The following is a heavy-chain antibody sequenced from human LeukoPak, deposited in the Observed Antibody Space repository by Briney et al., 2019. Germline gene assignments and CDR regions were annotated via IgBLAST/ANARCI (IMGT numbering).Heavy chain of an antibody. V-gene: IGHV1-69*05. Sequence: SARVSCKASGGTFSSYAISWVRQAPGQGLEWMGGIIPIFGTANYAQKFQGRVTITTDESTSTAYMELSSLRSEDTAVYYCASSQAYSSSWYVPSGYWGQGTLVTVSS. CDR1: GGTFSSYA. J-gene: IGHJ4*02. D-gene: IGHD6-13*01. CDR2: IIPIFGTA. CDR3: ASSQAYSSSWYVPSGY.